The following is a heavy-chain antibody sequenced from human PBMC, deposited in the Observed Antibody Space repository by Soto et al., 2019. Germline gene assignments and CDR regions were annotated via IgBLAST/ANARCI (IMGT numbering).Heavy chain of an antibody. CDR1: GGSISSYY. CDR2: IYYSGST. Sequence: PSETLSLTCTVSGGSISSYYWTWIRQPPGKGLEWIGYIYYSGSTYYNPSLKSRVTISVDTSKNQFSLKLSSVTAADTAVYYCATIIVATIGFDYWGQGTLVTVSS. J-gene: IGHJ4*02. D-gene: IGHD5-12*01. V-gene: IGHV4-59*04. CDR3: ATIIVATIGFDY.